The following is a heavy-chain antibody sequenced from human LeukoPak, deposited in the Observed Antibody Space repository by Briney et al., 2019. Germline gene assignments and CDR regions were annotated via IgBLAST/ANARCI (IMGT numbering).Heavy chain of an antibody. CDR1: GFTFSSYW. Sequence: GGSLRLSCAASGFTFSSYWMNWVRQAPGKGLEWVSYISSRSSNIYYADSVKGRFTISRDNAKNSLYLQMNSLRDEDTAVYYCARIPGGYYYAMDVWGQGTTVTVSS. CDR2: ISSRSSNI. J-gene: IGHJ6*02. V-gene: IGHV3-48*02. CDR3: ARIPGGYYYAMDV. D-gene: IGHD3-16*01.